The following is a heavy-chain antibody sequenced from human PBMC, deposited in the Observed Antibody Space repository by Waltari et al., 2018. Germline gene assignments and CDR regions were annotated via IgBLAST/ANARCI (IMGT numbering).Heavy chain of an antibody. V-gene: IGHV4-39*02. D-gene: IGHD3-3*01. Sequence: QPQVPVSSPRLLKASQTLYRPFTFAADSLMYTNYYWAWTRLAPGRGLEWVGSVYYNGRIWYNPSLESRVSLAVDTSKSLFSMRLTSVTAADTAVYFCTKSGNSYTASNYFDSWGQGLLVTVSS. CDR3: TKSGNSYTASNYFDS. CDR1: ADSLMYTNYY. J-gene: IGHJ5*01. CDR2: VYYNGRI.